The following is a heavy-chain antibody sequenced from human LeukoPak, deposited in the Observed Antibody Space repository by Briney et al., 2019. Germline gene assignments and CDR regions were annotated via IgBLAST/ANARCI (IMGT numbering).Heavy chain of an antibody. D-gene: IGHD1-14*01. CDR2: INPSGGST. V-gene: IGHV1-46*01. CDR3: ARSTTLGNYSAY. Sequence: ASVKVSCKASGYTFTSYYMHWVRQAPGQGLEWMGIINPSGGSTSYAQRFQGRVTLTRDTSTSTVYMELSSLRSEDTAVYYCARSTTLGNYSAYWGQGTLVTPSS. J-gene: IGHJ4*02. CDR1: GYTFTSYY.